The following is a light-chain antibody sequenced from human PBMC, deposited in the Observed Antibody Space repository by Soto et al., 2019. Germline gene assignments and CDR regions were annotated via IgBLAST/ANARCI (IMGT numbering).Light chain of an antibody. J-gene: IGKJ1*01. CDR3: QQYYSTRT. CDR2: WAS. V-gene: IGKV4-1*01. Sequence: DIVMTQSPDSLAVSLGERATINCKSSQSVLYSSNNKNYLAWYQQKPGQPPKLLIYWASTRESGLPDRFSGSGSGTDFTLTISSLQAEDVAVYYCQQYYSTRTFGQGTKVEIK. CDR1: QSVLYSSNNKNY.